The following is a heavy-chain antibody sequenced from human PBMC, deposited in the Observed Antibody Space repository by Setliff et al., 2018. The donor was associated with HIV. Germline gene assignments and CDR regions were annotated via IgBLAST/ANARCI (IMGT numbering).Heavy chain of an antibody. CDR3: AREIGDGSGTLNAFDI. J-gene: IGHJ3*02. CDR1: GGSISSYY. CDR2: IFYSGST. Sequence: SETLSLTCTVSGGSISSYYWSWIRQPPGKGLECIGYIFYSGSTNYNPSLKGRVTISVDTSKNQFSLKLSSVTAADTAVYYCAREIGDGSGTLNAFDIWGQGTMVTVSS. D-gene: IGHD3-10*01. V-gene: IGHV4-59*01.